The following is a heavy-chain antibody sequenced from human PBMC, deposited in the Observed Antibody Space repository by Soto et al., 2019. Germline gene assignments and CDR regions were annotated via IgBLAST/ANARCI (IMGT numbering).Heavy chain of an antibody. Sequence: SVKVSCKASGGTFSSYAISWVRQAPGQGLEWVGGIIPIFGTANYAQKFQGRVTITADESTSTAYMEMSSLRSEETAVYYCAREGLIAVAGSGLGYYGMDVWGQGTTVTVSS. D-gene: IGHD6-19*01. CDR3: AREGLIAVAGSGLGYYGMDV. CDR1: GGTFSSYA. J-gene: IGHJ6*02. V-gene: IGHV1-69*13. CDR2: IIPIFGTA.